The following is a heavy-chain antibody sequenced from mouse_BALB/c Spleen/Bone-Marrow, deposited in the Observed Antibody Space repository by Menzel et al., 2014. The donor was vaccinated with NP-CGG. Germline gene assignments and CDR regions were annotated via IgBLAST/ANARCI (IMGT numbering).Heavy chain of an antibody. CDR3: ARGTGYYFDY. D-gene: IGHD3-3*01. J-gene: IGHJ2*01. V-gene: IGHV3-8*02. Sequence: EVQVVESGPSLVKPSQTLSLTCSVTGDSITNAYWNWIRKFPGNKIDYMGYISYSGNTYYNPSLKSRISITRDTSKNQFYLQLNSVTTEDTATYPCARGTGYYFDYWGQGTTLTVSS. CDR2: ISYSGNT. CDR1: GDSITNAY.